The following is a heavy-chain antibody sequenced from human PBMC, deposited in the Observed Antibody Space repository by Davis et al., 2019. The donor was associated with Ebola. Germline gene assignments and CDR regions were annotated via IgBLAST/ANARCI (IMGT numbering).Heavy chain of an antibody. D-gene: IGHD3-10*01. J-gene: IGHJ4*02. Sequence: GSLRLSCAASGFTFSRYGMNWVRQAPGKGLEWVSAISGSGGSTYYADSVEGRFTISRDNFKNTLYLQMNSLRAEDTAVYYCAKAYYGSGSYSTSNAYEYVDYWGQGTLVTVSS. CDR1: GFTFSRYG. V-gene: IGHV3-23*01. CDR3: AKAYYGSGSYSTSNAYEYVDY. CDR2: ISGSGGST.